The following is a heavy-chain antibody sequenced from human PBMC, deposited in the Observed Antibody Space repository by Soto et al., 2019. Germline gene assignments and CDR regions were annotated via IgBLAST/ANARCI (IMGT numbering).Heavy chain of an antibody. D-gene: IGHD3-10*01. CDR3: ARDGGDRGVTMYGMDV. CDR1: GFNLSSYS. Sequence: PGWSLRLSCAASGFNLSSYSFNWVRQGPGKGLEWIASISTGRGHVFYAASVKGRFTISRDNAKNLLFLQMNSVRADDTAVYYCARDGGDRGVTMYGMDVWGQGTTVTASS. CDR2: ISTGRGHV. V-gene: IGHV3-21*06. J-gene: IGHJ6*02.